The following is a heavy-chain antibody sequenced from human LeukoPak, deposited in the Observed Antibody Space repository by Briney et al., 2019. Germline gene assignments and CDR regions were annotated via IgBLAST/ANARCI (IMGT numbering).Heavy chain of an antibody. D-gene: IGHD6-6*01. CDR3: ARDRLSIAARPAGYMDV. Sequence: SETLSLTCTVSGGSISSYYWSWIRQPPGKGLEWIGYIYYSGSTNYNPSLKSRVTISVDTSKNQFSLKLSSVTAADTAVYYCARDRLSIAARPAGYMDVWGKGTTVTVSS. CDR2: IYYSGST. J-gene: IGHJ6*03. CDR1: GGSISSYY. V-gene: IGHV4-59*01.